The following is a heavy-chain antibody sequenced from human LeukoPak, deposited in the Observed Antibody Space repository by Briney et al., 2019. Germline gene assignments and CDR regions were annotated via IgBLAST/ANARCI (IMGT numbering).Heavy chain of an antibody. J-gene: IGHJ4*02. CDR2: ISGSSSYI. CDR3: ARDLLGWELHYFDY. V-gene: IGHV3-21*01. D-gene: IGHD1-26*01. CDR1: GFTFSSYS. Sequence: PGGSLRLSCAASGFTFSSYSMNWVRQDPGKGLEWVSSISGSSSYIYYADSVQGRFTISRDNARNSLYLQMNSLRAEDTAVYYCARDLLGWELHYFDYWGQGTLVTVSS.